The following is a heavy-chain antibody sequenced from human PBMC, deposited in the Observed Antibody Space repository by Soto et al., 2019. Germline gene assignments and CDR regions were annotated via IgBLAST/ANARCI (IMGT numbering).Heavy chain of an antibody. Sequence: GGSLRLSCAASGFTFSSYAMHWVRQAPGKGLEWVAVISYDGSNKYYADSVKGRFTISRDNSKNTLYLQMNSLRAEDTAVYYCARDLYVGIAVAEGYGMDVWGQGTTVTVSS. V-gene: IGHV3-30-3*01. D-gene: IGHD6-19*01. CDR3: ARDLYVGIAVAEGYGMDV. CDR2: ISYDGSNK. CDR1: GFTFSSYA. J-gene: IGHJ6*02.